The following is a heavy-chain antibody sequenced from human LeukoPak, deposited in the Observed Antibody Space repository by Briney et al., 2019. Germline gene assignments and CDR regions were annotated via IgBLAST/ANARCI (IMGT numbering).Heavy chain of an antibody. V-gene: IGHV3-64D*09. CDR3: VKDASSGRYYFDY. Sequence: GGSLRLSCSASGFTFSRYAMHWVRQAPGKGLECVSAISSNGGSTYDADSVKGRFTISRDNSKNTLYLQMSSLRAEDTAVYYCVKDASSGRYYFDYWGQGTLVTVSS. CDR2: ISSNGGST. CDR1: GFTFSRYA. J-gene: IGHJ4*02. D-gene: IGHD6-19*01.